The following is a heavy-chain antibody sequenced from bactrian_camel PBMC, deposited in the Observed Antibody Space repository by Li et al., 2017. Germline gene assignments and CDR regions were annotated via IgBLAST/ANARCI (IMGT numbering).Heavy chain of an antibody. CDR3: AAGQGVGWCLDVIRVGAEPDFDY. CDR2: IATGSGNT. D-gene: IGHD5*01. Sequence: HVQLVESGGASVEEGGSLRLSCAVSGDEGTQATYCMAWFRLAPGKEREGVARIATGSGNTFYADSVKGRFTISVDNAKNTLYLQINSLKPEDSATYYCAAGQGVGWCLDVIRVGAEPDFDYWGHGTQVTVS. J-gene: IGHJ6*01. V-gene: IGHV3S63*01. CDR1: GDEGTQATYC.